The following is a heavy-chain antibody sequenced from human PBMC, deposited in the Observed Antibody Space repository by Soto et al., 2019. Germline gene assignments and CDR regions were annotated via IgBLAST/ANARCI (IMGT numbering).Heavy chain of an antibody. J-gene: IGHJ4*02. V-gene: IGHV3-11*01. CDR3: GRDTYYDGSGYHSGGVDF. CDR1: GFTFGGFY. D-gene: IGHD3-22*01. CDR2: ISGSGGII. Sequence: GGSLRLSCAASGFTFGGFYMGWIRQAPGRGLEWVSFISGSGGIIYLADSVKGRFAISRDNTKNSLYLQMNSPRAEDTAVYYCGRDTYYDGSGYHSGGVDFWGQGTLVTVSS.